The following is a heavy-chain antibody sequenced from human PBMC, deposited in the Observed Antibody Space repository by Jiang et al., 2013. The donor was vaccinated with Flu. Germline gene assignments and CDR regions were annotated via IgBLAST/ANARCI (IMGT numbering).Heavy chain of an antibody. Sequence: GAEVKKPGASVKVSCKASGYTFTSYGITWVRQAPGQGLEWMGWISGYNGDINYAQKLQGRVSMTTETSTSTVYMELRSLRSDDTAVYYCARDRQIAAAGDALDIWGQGTMVAVSS. D-gene: IGHD6-13*01. CDR2: ISGYNGDI. CDR3: ARDRQIAAAGDALDI. CDR1: GYTFTSYG. J-gene: IGHJ3*02. V-gene: IGHV1-18*04.